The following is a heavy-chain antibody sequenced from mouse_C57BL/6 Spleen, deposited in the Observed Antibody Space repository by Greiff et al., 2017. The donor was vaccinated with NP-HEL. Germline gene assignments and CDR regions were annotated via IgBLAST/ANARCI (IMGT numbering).Heavy chain of an antibody. CDR1: GYTFTSYW. Sequence: QVQLQQPGAELVMPGASVKLSCKASGYTFTSYWMHWVKQRPGQGLEWIGEIDPSDSYTNYNQKFKGKSTLTVDKSSSTAYMQLSSLTSEDSAVXYCARSASCGWVDYWGQGTSVTVSS. CDR2: IDPSDSYT. J-gene: IGHJ4*01. D-gene: IGHD6-2*01. CDR3: ARSASCGWVDY. V-gene: IGHV1-69*01.